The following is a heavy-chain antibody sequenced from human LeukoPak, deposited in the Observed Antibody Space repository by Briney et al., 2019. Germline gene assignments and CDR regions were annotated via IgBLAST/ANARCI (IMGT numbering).Heavy chain of an antibody. CDR2: IYPGDSGT. V-gene: IGHV5-51*01. CDR1: GYSFTNYW. J-gene: IGHJ4*02. Sequence: GESLKISCKGSGYSFTNYWLGWVRQMPGKGLEWMGIIYPGDSGTRYSPSFQGQVTFSADKSIDTAYLQWSSLKASDTAIYYCARFGSPSTEFDSWGQGTLVTVSS. CDR3: ARFGSPSTEFDS. D-gene: IGHD4-11*01.